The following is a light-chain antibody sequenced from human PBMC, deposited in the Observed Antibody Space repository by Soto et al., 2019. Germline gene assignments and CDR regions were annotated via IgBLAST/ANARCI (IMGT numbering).Light chain of an antibody. CDR2: GAS. J-gene: IGKJ3*01. CDR1: QSVSSSY. CDR3: KQYGSSPRFT. V-gene: IGKV3-20*01. Sequence: EIVLTQSPGTLSLSPGERATLSCRASQSVSSSYLAWYQQKPGQAPRLLIYGASSRATGIPDRFSGSGSGTDFTLTISRLEPEDFAVYSCKQYGSSPRFTFGPGTKVDIK.